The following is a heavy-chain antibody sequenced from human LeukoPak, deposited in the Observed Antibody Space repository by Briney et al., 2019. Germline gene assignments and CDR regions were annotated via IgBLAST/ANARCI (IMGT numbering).Heavy chain of an antibody. CDR1: GGSVSSGSYY. J-gene: IGHJ4*02. V-gene: IGHV4-61*01. CDR2: IYYSGST. Sequence: SETLSLTCTVSGGSVSSGSYYWSWIRQPAGKGLEWIGYIYYSGSTNYNPSLKSRVTISVDTSKNQFSLKLSSVTAADTAVYYCARGYYDILTGYYPFDYWGQGTLVTVSS. CDR3: ARGYYDILTGYYPFDY. D-gene: IGHD3-9*01.